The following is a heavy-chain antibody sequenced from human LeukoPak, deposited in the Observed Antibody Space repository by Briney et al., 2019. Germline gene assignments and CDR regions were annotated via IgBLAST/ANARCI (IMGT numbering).Heavy chain of an antibody. CDR2: ISWNSGSI. D-gene: IGHD2-15*01. V-gene: IGHV3-9*01. J-gene: IGHJ6*02. CDR1: GFTFDDYA. CDR3: AKDRARTTPDGMDV. Sequence: PGGSLRLSCAASGFTFDDYAMHWVRQAPGKGLEWVSGISWNSGSIGYADSVKGRFTISRDNAKNSLYLQMNSLRAEDTALYYCAKDRARTTPDGMDVWGQGTTVTVSS.